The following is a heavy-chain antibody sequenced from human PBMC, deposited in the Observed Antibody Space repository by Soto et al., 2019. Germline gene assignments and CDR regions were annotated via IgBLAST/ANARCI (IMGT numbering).Heavy chain of an antibody. Sequence: ASVKVSCKASGYTFTSYYMHWVRQAPGQGLEWMGIINPSGGSTSYAQKFQDRVTMTRDTSTSTVYMELSSLRSEDTAVYYCARDPGCSSTSCYFGDAFDIWGQGTMVTVSS. V-gene: IGHV1-46*03. CDR1: GYTFTSYY. CDR3: ARDPGCSSTSCYFGDAFDI. CDR2: INPSGGST. D-gene: IGHD2-2*01. J-gene: IGHJ3*02.